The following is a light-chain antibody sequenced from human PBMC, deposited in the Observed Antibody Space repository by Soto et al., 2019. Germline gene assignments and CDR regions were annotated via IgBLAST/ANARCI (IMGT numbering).Light chain of an antibody. CDR2: GTS. CDR1: QSVRSSY. V-gene: IGKV3-20*01. Sequence: EIVLTQSPGTLSLSPGERATLSCRASQSVRSSYVAWYQQKPGQAPRLLIYGTSSRATGVPDRFSGSGSGTDFTLTISRLEPEDFAVYYCLQYGSSRGFTFGPGSKVDFK. CDR3: LQYGSSRGFT. J-gene: IGKJ3*01.